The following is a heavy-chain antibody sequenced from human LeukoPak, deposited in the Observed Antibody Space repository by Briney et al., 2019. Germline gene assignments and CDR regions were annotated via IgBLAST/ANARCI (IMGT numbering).Heavy chain of an antibody. J-gene: IGHJ4*02. CDR3: ARILSGRGYSYGLDY. Sequence: ASVKVSCKASGYTFTSYAMHWVRQATGQGLEWMGWMNPNSGNTGYAQKFQGRVTMTRNTSISTAYMELSSLRSEDTAVYYCARILSGRGYSYGLDYWGQGTLVTVSS. CDR2: MNPNSGNT. V-gene: IGHV1-8*02. D-gene: IGHD5-18*01. CDR1: GYTFTSYA.